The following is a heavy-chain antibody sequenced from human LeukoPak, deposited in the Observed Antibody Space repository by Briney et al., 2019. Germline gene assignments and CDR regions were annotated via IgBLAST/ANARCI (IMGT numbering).Heavy chain of an antibody. J-gene: IGHJ4*02. V-gene: IGHV4-59*01. CDR1: GDSISSFY. CDR2: IFYTGST. Sequence: SETLSLTCTVSGDSISSFYWSWIRQPPGKGLEWIGYIFYTGSTNYNPSLKSRVTISVDTSKNQFSLKLSSATAADTAVYYCARRPGAHFDYWGQRTLVTVSS. D-gene: IGHD3-10*01. CDR3: ARRPGAHFDY.